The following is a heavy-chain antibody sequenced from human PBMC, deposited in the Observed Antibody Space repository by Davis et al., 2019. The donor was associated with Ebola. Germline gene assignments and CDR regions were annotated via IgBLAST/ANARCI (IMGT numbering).Heavy chain of an antibody. V-gene: IGHV3-23*01. CDR2: IGDSGGRT. D-gene: IGHD5-12*01. J-gene: IGHJ4*02. Sequence: PGGSLRLSCAATGFTFSSYAMTWVRQAPGKGLEWVSAIGDSGGRTYYADSVKGRFTISRDNSKNSLYLQMNSLRAEDTAIYYCAKSGVNKGTGYDFGDYWGQGTLVTVSS. CDR3: AKSGVNKGTGYDFGDY. CDR1: GFTFSSYA.